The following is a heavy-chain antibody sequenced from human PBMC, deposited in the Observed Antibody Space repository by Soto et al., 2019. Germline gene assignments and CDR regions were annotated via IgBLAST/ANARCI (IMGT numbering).Heavy chain of an antibody. D-gene: IGHD3-9*01. V-gene: IGHV1-3*01. CDR2: INADNGNT. CDR3: ARVAWYLDH. Sequence: QVQLVQSGAEVKKPGASVKVSCKASGYTFISYAIHWVRQAPGQRLEWMGWINADNGNTKYSQKFQGGVTITRDTSASTVYMDVSGLRSEDTSVYYCARVAWYLDHWGQGTLVTVSS. J-gene: IGHJ4*02. CDR1: GYTFISYA.